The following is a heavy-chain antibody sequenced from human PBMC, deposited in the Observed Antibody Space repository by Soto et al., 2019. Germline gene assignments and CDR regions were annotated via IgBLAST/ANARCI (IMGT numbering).Heavy chain of an antibody. Sequence: SETLSLTCTVSGYSIGSGGHNWNWIRQDPEKGLEWNGYSYYSGSTHYNHSLKSRLSISIDTSKNPLFLRLTSVTAADTAGYYCAREQALAANARGFWGQGIPVTVSS. CDR1: GYSIGSGGHN. J-gene: IGHJ4*02. CDR3: AREQALAANARGF. D-gene: IGHD1-1*01. V-gene: IGHV4-31*03. CDR2: SYYSGST.